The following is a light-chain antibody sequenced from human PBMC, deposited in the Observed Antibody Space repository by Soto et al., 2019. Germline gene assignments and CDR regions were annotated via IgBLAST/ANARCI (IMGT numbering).Light chain of an antibody. J-gene: IGKJ1*01. Sequence: DIQLTQSPSFLSASVGDRVTNTCRASQDFNNYLAWYQQKPGKAPKLLIYAASSLQSGVPSRFSGSGSGTDFTLTISSLQPEDFATYYCQKTYGTPWTFGQGTKVDIK. CDR1: QDFNNY. V-gene: IGKV1-39*01. CDR3: QKTYGTPWT. CDR2: AAS.